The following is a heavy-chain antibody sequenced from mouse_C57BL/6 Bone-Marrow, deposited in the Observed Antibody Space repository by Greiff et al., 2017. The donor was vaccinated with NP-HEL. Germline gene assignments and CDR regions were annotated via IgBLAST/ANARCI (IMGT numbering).Heavy chain of an antibody. CDR1: GYTFTSYW. D-gene: IGHD2-3*01. J-gene: IGHJ1*03. CDR3: ARLRLLPYWYFDV. Sequence: VQLQQPGAELVRPGSSVKLSCKASGYTFTSYWMDWVKQRPGQGLEWIGNIYPSDSETHYNQKFKDKATLTVDKSSSTAYMQLSSLTSEDSAVYYCARLRLLPYWYFDVWGTGTTVTVSS. CDR2: IYPSDSET. V-gene: IGHV1-61*01.